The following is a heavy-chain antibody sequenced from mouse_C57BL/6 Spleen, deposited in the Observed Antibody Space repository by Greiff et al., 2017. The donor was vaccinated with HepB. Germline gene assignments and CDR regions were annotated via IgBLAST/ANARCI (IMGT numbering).Heavy chain of an antibody. D-gene: IGHD1-1*01. J-gene: IGHJ3*01. Sequence: VQLQQSGPGLVAPSQSLSITCTVSGFSLTSYGVDWVRQSPGKGLEWLGVIWGVGSTNYNSALKSRLSIRKDNSKSQVFLKMNSLQTDDTAMYYCASSGSSHERGAYWGQGTLVTVSA. CDR3: ASSGSSHERGAY. CDR1: GFSLTSYG. V-gene: IGHV2-6*01. CDR2: IWGVGST.